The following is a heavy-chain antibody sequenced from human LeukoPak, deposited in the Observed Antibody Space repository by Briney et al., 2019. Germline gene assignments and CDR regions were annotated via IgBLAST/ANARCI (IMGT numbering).Heavy chain of an antibody. Sequence: ASVKVSCKSSGYTFNGYYMHWVRQAPGQELEWMGWINPNNGGTKYAQNFQGRVTMTRDTSISTAYMELDRLRFDDTAVYYCARNSHSSSWTGFVDYWGQGTLVTVSS. D-gene: IGHD6-13*01. CDR3: ARNSHSSSWTGFVDY. V-gene: IGHV1-2*02. CDR2: INPNNGGT. CDR1: GYTFNGYY. J-gene: IGHJ4*02.